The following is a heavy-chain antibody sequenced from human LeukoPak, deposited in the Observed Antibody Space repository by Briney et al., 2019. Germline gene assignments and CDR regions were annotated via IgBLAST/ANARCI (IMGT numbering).Heavy chain of an antibody. D-gene: IGHD2-2*01. CDR3: ARLGIVVVPAGAFDY. Sequence: SETLSLTCTVSGGSISSSSYYWGWIRQPPGKGLEWIGSIYYSGSTYYNPSLKSRVTISVDTSKNQFSLKLSSVTAADTAVYYCARLGIVVVPAGAFDYWGQGTLVTVSS. J-gene: IGHJ4*02. CDR2: IYYSGST. CDR1: GGSISSSSYY. V-gene: IGHV4-39*01.